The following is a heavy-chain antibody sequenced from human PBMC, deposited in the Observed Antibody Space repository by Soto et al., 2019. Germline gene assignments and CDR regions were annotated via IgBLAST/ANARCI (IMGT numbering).Heavy chain of an antibody. CDR1: GFTFSSYA. V-gene: IGHV3-23*01. CDR3: AKDPRRYSSTLNWFGP. Sequence: AGSLRLSCAASGFTFSSYAMTWVRQPPGKGLEWVSTISCSGGSTYYADSVKGRFTISRDNSKNTLYLQMNCLRAEDTAIYYCAKDPRRYSSTLNWFGPWGQGTLVTVSS. J-gene: IGHJ5*02. D-gene: IGHD6-13*01. CDR2: ISCSGGST.